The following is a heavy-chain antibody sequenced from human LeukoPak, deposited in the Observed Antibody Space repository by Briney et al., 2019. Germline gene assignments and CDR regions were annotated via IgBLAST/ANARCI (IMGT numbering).Heavy chain of an antibody. CDR3: ARVPTILGAVAGPFDY. J-gene: IGHJ4*02. CDR1: GGSISSYY. CDR2: IYYSGST. V-gene: IGHV4-59*08. D-gene: IGHD6-19*01. Sequence: SETLSLTCTVSGGSISSYYWSWIRQPPGKGLEWIGYIYYSGSTNYNPSLKSRVTISVDTSKNQSSLKLSSVTAADTAVYYCARVPTILGAVAGPFDYWGQGTLVTVSS.